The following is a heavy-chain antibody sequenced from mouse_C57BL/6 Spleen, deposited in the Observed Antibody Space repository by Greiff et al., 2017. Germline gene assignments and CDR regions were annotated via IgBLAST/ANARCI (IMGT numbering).Heavy chain of an antibody. J-gene: IGHJ3*01. CDR2: INPNNGGT. CDR3: ARGAIGDGYYWFAY. CDR1: GYTFTDYY. Sequence: VQLQQSGPELVKPGASVKISCKASGYTFTDYYMNWVKQSHGKSLEWIGDINPNNGGTSYNQKFKGKATLTVDKSSSTAYMELRSLTSEDSAVYYCARGAIGDGYYWFAYWGQGTLVTVSA. V-gene: IGHV1-26*01. D-gene: IGHD2-3*01.